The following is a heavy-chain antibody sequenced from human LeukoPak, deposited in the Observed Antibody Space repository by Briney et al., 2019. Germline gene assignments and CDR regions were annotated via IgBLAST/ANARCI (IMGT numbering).Heavy chain of an antibody. Sequence: GGSLRLSCAASGFTFSSYTMSWVRQAPGKGLEWVSTITTSDGNTYYADSVKGRFTISRDNSKNTLFLQMSSLRAEDTAVYYCARDRPPGYWGQGTLVTISS. J-gene: IGHJ4*02. V-gene: IGHV3-23*01. CDR2: ITTSDGNT. CDR3: ARDRPPGY. CDR1: GFTFSSYT.